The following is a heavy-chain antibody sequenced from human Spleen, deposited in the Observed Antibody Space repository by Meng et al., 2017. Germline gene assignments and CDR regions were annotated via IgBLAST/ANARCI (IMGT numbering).Heavy chain of an antibody. CDR1: GFTFDDYG. CDR3: TIYTSGHI. J-gene: IGHJ3*02. Sequence: GESLKISCAVSGFTFDDYGMTWVRQAPGKGLEWVSTINWNGGSIGYADSVRGKFTISRDDSKNTAYLQMNNLKTEDTAVYYCTIYTSGHIWGQGTTVTVSS. V-gene: IGHV3-20*04. D-gene: IGHD6-19*01. CDR2: INWNGGSI.